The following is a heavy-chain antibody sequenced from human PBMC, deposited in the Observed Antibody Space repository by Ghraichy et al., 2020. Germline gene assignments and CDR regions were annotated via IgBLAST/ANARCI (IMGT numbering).Heavy chain of an antibody. CDR2: ISYDGSNK. Sequence: GRSLRLSCAASGFTFSSYAMHWVRQAPGKGLEWVAVISYDGSNKYYADSVKGRFTISRDNSKNTLYLQMNSLRAEDSAVYYCARSHTEYGAVVTPNFDYWGQGTLVTVSS. CDR3: ARSHTEYGAVVTPNFDY. V-gene: IGHV3-30-3*01. D-gene: IGHD4-23*01. CDR1: GFTFSSYA. J-gene: IGHJ4*02.